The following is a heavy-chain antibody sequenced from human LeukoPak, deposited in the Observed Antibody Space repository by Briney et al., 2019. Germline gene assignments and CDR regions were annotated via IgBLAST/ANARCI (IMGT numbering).Heavy chain of an antibody. D-gene: IGHD5/OR15-5a*01. J-gene: IGHJ4*02. V-gene: IGHV4-59*01. CDR1: GGSLSGYY. CDR3: ARIMSTVSRTFDY. Sequence: SETLSLTCTVSGGSLSGYYWGWIRQPPGEGLEWIGYIYYSGSTNCNPSLKSRVTISVDTSSNQFSLKLSSVTAADTAVYYCARIMSTVSRTFDYWGQGTLVTVSS. CDR2: IYYSGST.